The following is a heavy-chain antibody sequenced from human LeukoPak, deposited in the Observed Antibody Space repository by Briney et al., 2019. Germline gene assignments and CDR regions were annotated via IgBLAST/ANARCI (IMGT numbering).Heavy chain of an antibody. CDR2: IIPIFGTA. CDR3: ARAGLELREIDP. D-gene: IGHD1-7*01. J-gene: IGHJ5*02. Sequence: SVKVSCKASGGTFNSYAISWVRQAPGQGLEWMGRIIPIFGTANYAQKFQGRVTITTDESTSTAYMELSSLRSEDTAVYYCARAGLELREIDPWGQGTLVTVSS. V-gene: IGHV1-69*05. CDR1: GGTFNSYA.